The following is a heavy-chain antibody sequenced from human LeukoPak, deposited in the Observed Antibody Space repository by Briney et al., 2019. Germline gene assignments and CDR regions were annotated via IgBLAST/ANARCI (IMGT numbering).Heavy chain of an antibody. J-gene: IGHJ2*01. CDR3: ARAPGSLYGDYWYFDL. CDR2: IYYSGST. Sequence: SETLYLTCTVSGGSISSYYWGWIRQPPGKGLQWIGYIYYSGSTNYSPSLKSRVTISVDTSKNQFSLKLSSVTAADTAVYYCARAPGSLYGDYWYFDLWGRGTLVTVSS. V-gene: IGHV4-59*01. CDR1: GGSISSYY. D-gene: IGHD4-17*01.